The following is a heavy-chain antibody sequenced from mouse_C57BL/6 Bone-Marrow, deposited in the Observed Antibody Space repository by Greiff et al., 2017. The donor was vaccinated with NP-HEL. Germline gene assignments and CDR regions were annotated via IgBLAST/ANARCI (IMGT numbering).Heavy chain of an antibody. V-gene: IGHV5-6*01. J-gene: IGHJ2*01. CDR1: GFTFSSYG. CDR3: ARQFITTVVATDY. Sequence: EVHLVESGGDLVKPGGSLKLSCAASGFTFSSYGMSWVRQTPDKRLEWVATISSGGSYTYYPDSVKGRFTISRDNAKNTLYLQMSSLKSEDTAMYYCARQFITTVVATDYWGQGTTLTVSS. CDR2: ISSGGSYT. D-gene: IGHD1-1*01.